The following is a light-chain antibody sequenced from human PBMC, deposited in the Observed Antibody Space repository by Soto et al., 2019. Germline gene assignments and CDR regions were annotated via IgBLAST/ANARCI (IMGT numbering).Light chain of an antibody. Sequence: DIQMTQSPSSLSASVGDRVTITCRASQSISSYLNWYQQKPGKAPKLLIYAASNLQRGVPSRFSGSGSGTDFTLTISRLQPEDFATYYSQQSYSTPYTFGQGTKLEIK. J-gene: IGKJ2*01. CDR3: QQSYSTPYT. CDR1: QSISSY. CDR2: AAS. V-gene: IGKV1-39*01.